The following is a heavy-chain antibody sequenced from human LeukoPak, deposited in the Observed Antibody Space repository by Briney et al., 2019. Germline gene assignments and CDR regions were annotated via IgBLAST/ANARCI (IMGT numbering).Heavy chain of an antibody. D-gene: IGHD3-22*01. V-gene: IGHV3-9*03. CDR2: ISWNSGSI. CDR1: GFNFDDYA. CDR3: AKGTYYYDSSGYYGDDAFDI. J-gene: IGHJ3*02. Sequence: GGSLRLSCAASGFNFDDYAMHWVRQAPGKGLEWVSGISWNSGSIGYADSVKGRFTISRDNAKNSLYLQMNSLRAEDMALYYCAKGTYYYDSSGYYGDDAFDIWGQGTMVTVSS.